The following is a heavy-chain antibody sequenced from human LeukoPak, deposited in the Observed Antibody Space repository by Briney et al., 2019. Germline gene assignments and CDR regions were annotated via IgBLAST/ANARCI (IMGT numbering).Heavy chain of an antibody. V-gene: IGHV3-7*01. CDR1: GFTFSSYW. Sequence: GGSLRLSCAASGFTFSSYWMSWVRQAPGKGLEWVANIKQDGSEKYYVDSVKGRFTISRDNAKNLLYLRMNSLRAEDTAVYYCARDPGYCSGGDCYPHLDYWGQGTLVTVSS. D-gene: IGHD2-15*01. CDR3: ARDPGYCSGGDCYPHLDY. CDR2: IKQDGSEK. J-gene: IGHJ4*02.